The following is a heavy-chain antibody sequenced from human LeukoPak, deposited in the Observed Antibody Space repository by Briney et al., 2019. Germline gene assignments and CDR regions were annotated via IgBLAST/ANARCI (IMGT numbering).Heavy chain of an antibody. D-gene: IGHD3-22*01. J-gene: IGHJ4*02. CDR2: ISPYNGKT. CDR3: ARNYDSSKDGNDY. V-gene: IGHV1-18*01. CDR1: GYTFSIYG. Sequence: ASVKVSCKASGYTFSIYGTSWVRQAPGQGLEWMGWISPYNGKTNSAQKVQGRVTMTTDTSTSTAYMESRSLRSDDTAVYYCARNYDSSKDGNDYWGQGTLVTVSS.